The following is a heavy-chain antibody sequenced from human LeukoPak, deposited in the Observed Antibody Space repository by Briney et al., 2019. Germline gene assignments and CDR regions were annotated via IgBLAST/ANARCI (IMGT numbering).Heavy chain of an antibody. V-gene: IGHV3-23*01. CDR3: AKGDLMGPASDC. Sequence: PGGSLRLSCAASGFTFSDYYMSWVRQAPGKGLEWVSAISGSGGSTYYADSVKGRFTISRDNSKDTLYLQMDSLRAEDTAVYYCAKGDLMGPASDCWGQGTLVTVSS. CDR2: ISGSGGST. D-gene: IGHD2-21*02. J-gene: IGHJ4*02. CDR1: GFTFSDYY.